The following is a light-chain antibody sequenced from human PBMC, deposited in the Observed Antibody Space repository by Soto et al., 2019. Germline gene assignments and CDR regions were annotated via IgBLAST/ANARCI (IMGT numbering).Light chain of an antibody. CDR3: AAWDDSLRTV. CDR1: SSNIGSNY. CDR2: RNN. Sequence: QSALTQPPSASGTPGQRVTISCSGSSSNIGSNYVFWYQQLPGTARKLLIYRNNQRPSGVPVRFSGSKSGTSASLAISWLRSEDEADYYCAAWDDSLRTVFGTGTKVTVL. J-gene: IGLJ1*01. V-gene: IGLV1-47*01.